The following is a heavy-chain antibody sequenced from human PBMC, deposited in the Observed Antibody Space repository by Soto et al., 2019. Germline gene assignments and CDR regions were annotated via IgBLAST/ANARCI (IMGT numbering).Heavy chain of an antibody. CDR2: IYWDDDK. CDR1: GFSFNTTGVG. J-gene: IGHJ4*02. D-gene: IGHD2-15*01. CDR3: AHRAVLCSGGTCYSHPFDS. V-gene: IGHV2-5*02. Sequence: QITLKESGPTLVKPTQTLTLTCTFSGFSFNTTGVGVGWIRQPPGRPLEWLTIIYWDDDKRYSPSLKSRLTITKDTSKYQVVLTLTNMDPVDTGTYFCAHRAVLCSGGTCYSHPFDSWGQGTLVTVSS.